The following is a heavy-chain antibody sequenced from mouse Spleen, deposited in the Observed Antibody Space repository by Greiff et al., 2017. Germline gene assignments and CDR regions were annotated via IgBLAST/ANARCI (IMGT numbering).Heavy chain of an antibody. Sequence: VQLQQSGPELVKPGASVKISCKASGYTFTDYYMNWVKQSHGKSLEWIGDINPNNGGTSYNQKFKGKATLTVDKSSSTAYMELRSLTSEDSAVYYCARAGSSLYYAMDYWGQGTSVTVSS. CDR3: ARAGSSLYYAMDY. V-gene: IGHV1-26*01. D-gene: IGHD1-1*01. J-gene: IGHJ4*01. CDR1: GYTFTDYY. CDR2: INPNNGGT.